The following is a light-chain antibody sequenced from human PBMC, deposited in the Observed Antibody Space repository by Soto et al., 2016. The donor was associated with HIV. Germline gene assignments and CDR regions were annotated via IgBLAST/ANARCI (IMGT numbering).Light chain of an antibody. CDR3: QQYNNVPWT. V-gene: IGKV1-5*03. J-gene: IGKJ1*01. CDR1: QSVSVW. Sequence: DIQMTQFPSTLSASIGDRVTITCRASQSVSVWLAWYQQKPGKAPNLLIFKTSTLEIGVPSRFSGSGSGTDFTLTLSSVQPDDVGTYYCQQYNNVPWTFGQG. CDR2: KTS.